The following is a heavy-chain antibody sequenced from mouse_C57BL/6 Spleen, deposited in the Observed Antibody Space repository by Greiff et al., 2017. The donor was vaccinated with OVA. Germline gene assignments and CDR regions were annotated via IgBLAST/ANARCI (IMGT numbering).Heavy chain of an antibody. CDR2: ISSGGSYT. CDR1: GFTFSSYG. V-gene: IGHV5-6*01. Sequence: EVKLMESGGDLVKPGGSLKLSCAASGFTFSSYGMSWVRQTPDKRLEWVATISSGGSYTYYPDSVKGRFTISRDNAKNTLYLQMSSLKSEDTAMYYCARLGGTDAMDYWGQGTSVTVSS. J-gene: IGHJ4*01. D-gene: IGHD4-1*01. CDR3: ARLGGTDAMDY.